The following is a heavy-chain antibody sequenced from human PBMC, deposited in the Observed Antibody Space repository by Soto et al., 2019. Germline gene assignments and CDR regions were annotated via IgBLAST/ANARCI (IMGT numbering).Heavy chain of an antibody. CDR2: IAWNSGIV. D-gene: IGHD4-4*01. CDR1: GFTFDDYA. CDR3: AKDLYNNYGYYFDS. J-gene: IGHJ4*02. V-gene: IGHV3-9*01. Sequence: GGSLRLSCAASGFTFDDYAMHWVRQAPGKGLEWVSGIAWNSGIVGYADSVEGRFTISRDNAKNSLYLQMNNLRAEDTALYYCAKDLYNNYGYYFDSWAREPWSPSPQ.